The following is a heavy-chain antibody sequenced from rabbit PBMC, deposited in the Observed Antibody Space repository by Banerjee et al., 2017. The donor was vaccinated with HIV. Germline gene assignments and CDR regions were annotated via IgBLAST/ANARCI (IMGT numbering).Heavy chain of an antibody. V-gene: IGHV1S40*01. D-gene: IGHD6-1*01. Sequence: PEGSLTLTCKASGIDFSSYYYMCWVRQAPRKGLEWIGCIVAGSDGMTYYATWAKGRFTISKASWTTVTLQMNSLTAADTATYFCARESLIGYDLWGPGTLVTVS. CDR2: IVAGSDGMT. CDR1: GIDFSSYYY. J-gene: IGHJ4*01. CDR3: ARESLIGYDL.